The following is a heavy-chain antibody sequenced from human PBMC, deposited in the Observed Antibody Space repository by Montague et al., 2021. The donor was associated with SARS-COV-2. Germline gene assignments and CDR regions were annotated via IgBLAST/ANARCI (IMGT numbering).Heavy chain of an antibody. V-gene: IGHV3-30*18. CDR2: ISYDGSIK. J-gene: IGHJ6*02. D-gene: IGHD3-10*01. Sequence: SLRLSCPASGFTFNNFAMPWVRQAPGKGLEWVAAISYDGSIKYYADSLRGRFTISRDSSKKTLYLQMNILSGEDTAVYYCAKNRDIFWFGEGRDGMDVWGQGTTVIVSS. CDR3: AKNRDIFWFGEGRDGMDV. CDR1: GFTFNNFA.